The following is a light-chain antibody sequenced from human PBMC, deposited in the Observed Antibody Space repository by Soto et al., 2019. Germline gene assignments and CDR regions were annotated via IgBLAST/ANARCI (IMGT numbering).Light chain of an antibody. CDR1: QSVSSNT. J-gene: IGKJ1*01. V-gene: IGKV3-20*01. CDR2: GAS. Sequence: VLTQSPGTLSLSPGERATLSCRASQSVSSNTLAWYQQKPGQAPRLLMDGASTRATGIPDRFSGSGSGTAFTPTVSRLEPDDFAVYYCRQYGPSPSWTFGQGTKVEIK. CDR3: RQYGPSPSWT.